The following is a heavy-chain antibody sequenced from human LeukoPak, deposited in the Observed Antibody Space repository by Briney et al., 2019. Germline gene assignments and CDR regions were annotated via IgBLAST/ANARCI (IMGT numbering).Heavy chain of an antibody. CDR3: ARDGSGSSTFDY. J-gene: IGHJ4*02. D-gene: IGHD3-10*01. Sequence: GGSLRLSCAASGFTFSSYSMNWVRQAPGKGLEWVSSISSSSYIYYADSVKGRFTISRDNAKISLYLQMNSLRAEDTAVYYCARDGSGSSTFDYWGQGTLVTVSS. CDR1: GFTFSSYS. V-gene: IGHV3-21*01. CDR2: ISSSSYI.